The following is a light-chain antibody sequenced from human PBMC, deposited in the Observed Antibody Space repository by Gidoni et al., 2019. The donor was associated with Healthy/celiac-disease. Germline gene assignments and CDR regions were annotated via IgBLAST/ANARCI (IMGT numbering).Light chain of an antibody. CDR1: QSVSSY. J-gene: IGKJ4*01. CDR3: QQRSNWPLLT. V-gene: IGKV3-11*01. CDR2: DAS. Sequence: EIVLTQSPATLSLSPGERATLSCRASQSVSSYLAWYQQKPGQAPRLLIYDASNRATGIPVRFSGSGSGTDFTLTISSLEPEDFAVYYCQQRSNWPLLTFXGXTKVEIK.